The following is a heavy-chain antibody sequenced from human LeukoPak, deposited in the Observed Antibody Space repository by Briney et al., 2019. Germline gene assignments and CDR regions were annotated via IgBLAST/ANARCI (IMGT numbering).Heavy chain of an antibody. J-gene: IGHJ4*02. Sequence: PGGSLRLSCAASGFTFSRYWMSWVRQAPGKGLEWVANIKQDGSEKYCVDSVKGRFTISRDNAKNSLYLQMNTLRAEDTAVYYCARPRWLLFDFDYWGQGTLVTVSS. CDR1: GFTFSRYW. D-gene: IGHD3-3*01. CDR2: IKQDGSEK. CDR3: ARPRWLLFDFDY. V-gene: IGHV3-7*03.